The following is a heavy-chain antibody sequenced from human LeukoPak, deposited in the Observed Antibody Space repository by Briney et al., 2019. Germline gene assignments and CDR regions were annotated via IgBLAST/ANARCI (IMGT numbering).Heavy chain of an antibody. Sequence: GGSLRLSCAASGFTFSSYAMSWVCQAPGKGLEWVSGISGTGGSTYYADSVKGRFTISRDNSKNTVSMQMNSLRAEDTAVYYCAKEGGRIAARPFDYWGQGTLVTVSS. D-gene: IGHD6-6*01. J-gene: IGHJ4*02. V-gene: IGHV3-23*01. CDR1: GFTFSSYA. CDR2: ISGTGGST. CDR3: AKEGGRIAARPFDY.